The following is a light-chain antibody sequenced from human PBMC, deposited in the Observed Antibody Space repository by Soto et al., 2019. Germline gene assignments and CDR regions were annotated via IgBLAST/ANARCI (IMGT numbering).Light chain of an antibody. V-gene: IGKV3-15*01. CDR1: QYVSTN. Sequence: ESVLTQSPGTLSLSPGERATLSCRASQYVSTNLAWYQQRPGQASRLLIYGASTRATGIPARFSGSGSGRDFKLTISSLQSEDFAVYYCQQYNDWPGGTFGQGTKVDI. CDR3: QQYNDWPGGT. CDR2: GAS. J-gene: IGKJ1*01.